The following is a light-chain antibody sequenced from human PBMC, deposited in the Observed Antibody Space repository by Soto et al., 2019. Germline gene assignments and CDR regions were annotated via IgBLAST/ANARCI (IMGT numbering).Light chain of an antibody. Sequence: QSALTQPASVSGSPGQGITISCTGTSSDVGGYNYVSWYQQHPGKAPKLMIYDVSNRPSGVSNRFSGSKSGNTASLTISGLQAEDEADYYCSSYTSSSTLEGVVFGGGTKLTVL. CDR3: SSYTSSSTLEGVV. V-gene: IGLV2-14*01. CDR2: DVS. J-gene: IGLJ2*01. CDR1: SSDVGGYNY.